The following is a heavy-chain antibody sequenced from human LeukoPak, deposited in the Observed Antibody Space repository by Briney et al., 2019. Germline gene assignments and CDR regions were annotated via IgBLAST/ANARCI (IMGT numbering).Heavy chain of an antibody. CDR1: GFTVSSNY. J-gene: IGHJ4*02. D-gene: IGHD3-22*01. Sequence: PGGSLRLSCAASGFTVSSNYMSWVRQAPGKGLEWVSVIYSGGSTYYADSVKGRFTISRDNSKNTLYLQMNSLRAEDTAVYYCARVVQHYYDSSGYYYSDYWGQGTLVTVSS. CDR2: IYSGGST. V-gene: IGHV3-53*01. CDR3: ARVVQHYYDSSGYYYSDY.